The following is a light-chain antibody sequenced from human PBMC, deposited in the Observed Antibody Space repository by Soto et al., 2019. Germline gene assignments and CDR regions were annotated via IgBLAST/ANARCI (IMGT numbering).Light chain of an antibody. CDR3: QVWDSYGDFVV. CDR2: DDS. J-gene: IGLJ3*02. Sequence: SYELTQPPSVSVAPGQTARITCGGNNVGSQSVHWYQQKPGQAPALVVYDDSDRPLGIPERFSGSNSGNTATLTISGVEAGDEADYYCQVWDSYGDFVVFGGGTKLTVL. CDR1: NVGSQS. V-gene: IGLV3-21*02.